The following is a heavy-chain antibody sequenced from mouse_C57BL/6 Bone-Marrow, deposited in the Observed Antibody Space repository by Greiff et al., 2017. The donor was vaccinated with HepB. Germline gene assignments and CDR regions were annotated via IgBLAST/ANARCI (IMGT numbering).Heavy chain of an antibody. CDR2: IDPENGDT. CDR1: GFNIKDDY. D-gene: IGHD2-14*01. J-gene: IGHJ3*01. CDR3: TTEYDRV. Sequence: EVQLQQSGAELVRPGASVKLSCTASGFNIKDDYMHWVKQSPEQGLEWIGWIDPENGDTEYASKFQGKATITADTSSNTAYLQLSSLTSEDTAVYYCTTEYDRVGGQGTLVTVSA. V-gene: IGHV14-4*01.